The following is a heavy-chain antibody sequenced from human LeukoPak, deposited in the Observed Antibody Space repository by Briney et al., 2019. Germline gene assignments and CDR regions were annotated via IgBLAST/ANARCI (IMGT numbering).Heavy chain of an antibody. CDR2: ISGSGGST. V-gene: IGHV3-23*01. Sequence: QPGGSLRLSCAASGCTFSSYAMNWLRQAPGKGLEWVSAISGSGGSTYYADSVKGRFTISRDNSKNTLYLQMNSLRAEDTAVYYSAKDRRRGYSYGLEWGQGTLVTVSS. CDR1: GCTFSSYA. J-gene: IGHJ4*02. CDR3: AKDRRRGYSYGLE. D-gene: IGHD5-18*01.